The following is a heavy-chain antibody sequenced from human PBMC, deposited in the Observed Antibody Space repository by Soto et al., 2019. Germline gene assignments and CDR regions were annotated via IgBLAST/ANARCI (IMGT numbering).Heavy chain of an antibody. J-gene: IGHJ5*02. D-gene: IGHD6-13*01. CDR3: ARDRGYSSRSWVWFDP. CDR2: ISAYNGNT. V-gene: IGHV1-18*01. CDR1: GYTFTSYG. Sequence: GASVKVSCKASGYTFTSYGISWVRQAPGQGLEWMGWISAYNGNTNYAQKLQGRVTMTTDTSTSTAYMELRSLRSDDTAVYYCARDRGYSSRSWVWFDPWGQGTLVTVSS.